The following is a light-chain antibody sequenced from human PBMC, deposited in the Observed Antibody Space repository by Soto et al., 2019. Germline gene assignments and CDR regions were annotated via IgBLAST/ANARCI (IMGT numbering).Light chain of an antibody. V-gene: IGKV1-39*01. Sequence: DIQMTQSPSSLSASLGDRVTVTCRASQNIATFLHWYQQKPGKAPRVLIYAASSLQSGVPSRFSGSGYGTDLTLTITGLQPDDFAIYYCQQSYITPIAFGPGTRLEI. CDR2: AAS. CDR1: QNIATF. J-gene: IGKJ5*01. CDR3: QQSYITPIA.